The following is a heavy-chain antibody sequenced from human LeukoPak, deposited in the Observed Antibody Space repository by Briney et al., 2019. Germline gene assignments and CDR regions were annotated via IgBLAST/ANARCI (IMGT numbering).Heavy chain of an antibody. CDR3: AKGRGGDYSYGSYYFDQ. V-gene: IGHV3-30*18. CDR2: ISYDGSVK. D-gene: IGHD5-18*01. J-gene: IGHJ4*02. CDR1: GFSFSSYG. Sequence: GKSLRLSCAVSGFSFSSYGMHWVRQAPGKGLEWVAVISYDGSVKYYADSVKGRFTISRDNPKNTLYLQMNSLGAEDTAVYYCAKGRGGDYSYGSYYFDQWGQGTLVTVSS.